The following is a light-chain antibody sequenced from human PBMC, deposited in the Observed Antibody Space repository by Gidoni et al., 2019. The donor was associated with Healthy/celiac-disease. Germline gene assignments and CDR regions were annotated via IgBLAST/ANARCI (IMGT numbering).Light chain of an antibody. Sequence: EIVMTQSPATLSVSPGERATLSCRASQSVSSNLAWYQQKPGQAPRLLINGASTRATGITARYSGSGSGREFTLTISSLQSEDFAVYYCQQYNNWTPYSFGQGTKLEIK. CDR3: QQYNNWTPYS. CDR2: GAS. V-gene: IGKV3-15*01. CDR1: QSVSSN. J-gene: IGKJ2*03.